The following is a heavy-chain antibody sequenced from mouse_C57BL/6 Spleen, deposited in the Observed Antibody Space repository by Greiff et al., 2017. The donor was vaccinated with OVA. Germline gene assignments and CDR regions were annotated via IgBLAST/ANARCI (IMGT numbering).Heavy chain of an antibody. Sequence: QVQLQQSGPELVKPGASVKISCKASGYSFTSYYIHWVKQRPGQGLEWIGWIYPGSGNTKYNEKFKGKATLTADTSSSTAYMQLSSLTSEDSAVYCCAAGAGAMGYWGQGPSVTVSS. V-gene: IGHV1-66*01. CDR1: GYSFTSYY. J-gene: IGHJ4*01. CDR2: IYPGSGNT. CDR3: AAGAGAMGY. D-gene: IGHD4-1*01.